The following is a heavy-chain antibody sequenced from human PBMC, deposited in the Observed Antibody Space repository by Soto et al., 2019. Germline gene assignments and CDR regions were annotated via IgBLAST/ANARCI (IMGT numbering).Heavy chain of an antibody. V-gene: IGHV3-23*01. CDR2: ISDHPTGHS. CDR3: TTRLNAHFDY. D-gene: IGHD2-2*01. CDR1: GFTFSHYT. Sequence: EVHLLESGGGLVHPGGSLTLSCVASGFTFSHYTLNWVRQAPGKGPEWVSTISDHPTGHSHYAESVRGRFVISRDDARNTVYLQMDSLRADDTALYYCTTRLNAHFDYWGQGVRVTVSS. J-gene: IGHJ4*02.